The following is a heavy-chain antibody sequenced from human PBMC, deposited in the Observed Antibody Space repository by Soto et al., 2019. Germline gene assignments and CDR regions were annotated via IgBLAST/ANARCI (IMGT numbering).Heavy chain of an antibody. J-gene: IGHJ4*02. Sequence: QVQLQESGPGLVKPSGTLSLTCAVSGGSISSSNWWSWVRQPPGKGLEWIGEIYHSGSTNYNPSLKRRVTITVAKSKNQFSLKLSSVTAADTAVDYCARAAAAGTTLDYWGQGTLVTVSS. CDR1: GGSISSSNW. CDR3: ARAAAAGTTLDY. CDR2: IYHSGST. V-gene: IGHV4-4*02. D-gene: IGHD6-13*01.